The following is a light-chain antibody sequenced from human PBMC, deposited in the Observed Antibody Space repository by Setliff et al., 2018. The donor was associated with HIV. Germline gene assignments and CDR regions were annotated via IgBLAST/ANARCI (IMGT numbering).Light chain of an antibody. Sequence: QAVVTQEPSLTVSPGGTVTLTCGSSTGAVTSGHYPYWFQQKPGQAPRTLIYETSNKHSWTPARFSGSLLGGKAALTLSGAQPEDEAEYYCLLSHSGARVFGGGTKVTV. CDR1: TGAVTSGHY. CDR3: LLSHSGARV. V-gene: IGLV7-46*01. CDR2: ETS. J-gene: IGLJ2*01.